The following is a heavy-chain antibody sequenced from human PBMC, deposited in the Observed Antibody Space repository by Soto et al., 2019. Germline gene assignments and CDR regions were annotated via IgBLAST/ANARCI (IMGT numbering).Heavy chain of an antibody. Sequence: QLQLQESGPGLVKPSETLSLTCTVSGGSISSSSYYWGWIRQPPGKGLEWIGSIYYSGSTYYNPSLKSRVTISVDTSKNQFSLKLSSVTAADTAVYYCARHVRGIAVAPFDYWGQGTLVTVSS. V-gene: IGHV4-39*01. D-gene: IGHD6-19*01. J-gene: IGHJ4*02. CDR2: IYYSGST. CDR3: ARHVRGIAVAPFDY. CDR1: GGSISSSSYY.